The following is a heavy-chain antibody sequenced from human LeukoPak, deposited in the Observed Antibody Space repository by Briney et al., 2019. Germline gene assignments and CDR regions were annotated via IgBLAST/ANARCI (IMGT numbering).Heavy chain of an antibody. Sequence: GESLRLSCAAPGFTFTTYTMGWGPQSPGKGLEWVSSVSGGGGGTYDAEFVKGRFTISRDNSKNTLYLQMNSLRAEDTAVYYCAKFYDILTGYFDHWGQGTLVTVSS. J-gene: IGHJ4*02. V-gene: IGHV3-23*01. D-gene: IGHD3-9*01. CDR2: VSGGGGGT. CDR3: AKFYDILTGYFDH. CDR1: GFTFTTYT.